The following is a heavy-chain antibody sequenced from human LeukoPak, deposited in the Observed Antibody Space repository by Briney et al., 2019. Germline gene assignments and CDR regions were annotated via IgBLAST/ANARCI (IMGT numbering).Heavy chain of an antibody. CDR3: ASDPPWADDAFDM. V-gene: IGHV3-7*01. CDR2: IKQDGRTE. Sequence: PGGSLRLSCAASGFTFITYAMTWVRQAPGKGLEWVANIKQDGRTEYYVDSVKGRFTISRDNAKNSLYLQMNSLRAEDTAVYYCASDPPWADDAFDMWGQGTMVTVSS. CDR1: GFTFITYA. D-gene: IGHD7-27*01. J-gene: IGHJ3*02.